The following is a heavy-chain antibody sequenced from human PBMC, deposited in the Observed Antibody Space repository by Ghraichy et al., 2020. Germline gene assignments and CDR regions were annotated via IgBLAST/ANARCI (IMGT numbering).Heavy chain of an antibody. V-gene: IGHV3-7*01. CDR1: GFTFSSYW. D-gene: IGHD3-22*01. Sequence: GGSLRLSCAASGFTFSSYWMSWVRQAPGKGLEWVANIKQDGSEKYYVDSVKGRFTISRDNAKNSLYLQMNSLRAEDTAVYYCARAPGGYYDSSGYYSPYYYYYGMDVWVQGTKVTVSS. CDR3: ARAPGGYYDSSGYYSPYYYYYGMDV. CDR2: IKQDGSEK. J-gene: IGHJ6*02.